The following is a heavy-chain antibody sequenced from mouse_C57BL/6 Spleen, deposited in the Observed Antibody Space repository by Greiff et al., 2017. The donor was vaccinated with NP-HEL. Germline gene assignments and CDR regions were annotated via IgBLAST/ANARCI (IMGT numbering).Heavy chain of an antibody. D-gene: IGHD1-1*01. CDR3: ARGIYYYVSSYAMGY. V-gene: IGHV1-82*01. J-gene: IGHJ4*01. CDR2: IYPGDGDT. CDR1: GYAFSSSW. Sequence: QVQLKESGPELVKPGASVKISCKASGYAFSSSWMNWVKQRPGQGLEWIGRIYPGDGDTNYNGKFKGKATLTADKSSSTAYMQLSSLTSEDSAVYFCARGIYYYVSSYAMGYWGQGASVTVSS.